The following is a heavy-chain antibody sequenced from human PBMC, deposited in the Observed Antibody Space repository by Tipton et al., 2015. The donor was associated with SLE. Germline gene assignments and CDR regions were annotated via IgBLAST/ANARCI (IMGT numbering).Heavy chain of an antibody. D-gene: IGHD4-17*01. V-gene: IGHV3-48*03. CDR3: ARDDDYGDSFDY. J-gene: IGHJ4*02. CDR2: ISSSGSTI. CDR1: GFTFSSYE. Sequence: SLRLSCAASGFTFSSYEMNWVRQAPGKGLEWVSYISSSGSTIYYADSVKGRFTISRDNAKNSLYLQMNSLRAEDTAVYYCARDDDYGDSFDYWGQGTLVTVSS.